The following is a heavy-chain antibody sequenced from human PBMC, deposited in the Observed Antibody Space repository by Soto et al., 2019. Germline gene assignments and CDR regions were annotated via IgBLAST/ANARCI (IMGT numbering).Heavy chain of an antibody. CDR2: ISWNSGSI. J-gene: IGHJ4*02. CDR3: AISRITIFGVVNDY. CDR1: GFTFDDYA. D-gene: IGHD3-3*01. V-gene: IGHV3-9*01. Sequence: EVQLVESGGGLVQPGRSLRLSCAASGFTFDDYAMHWVRQAPGKGLEWVSGISWNSGSIGYADSVKGRFTISRDNAKNSRYLQMNSLRAEDTDLYYCAISRITIFGVVNDYWGQGTLVTVSS.